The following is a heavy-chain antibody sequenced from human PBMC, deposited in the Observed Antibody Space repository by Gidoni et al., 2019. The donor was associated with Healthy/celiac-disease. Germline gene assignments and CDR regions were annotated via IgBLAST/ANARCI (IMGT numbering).Heavy chain of an antibody. V-gene: IGHV3-15*01. CDR1: GFTFSNAW. CDR2: IKSKTDGGTT. Sequence: EVQLVESGGGLVKPGGSLRLSWAASGFTFSNAWMSWVRQAPGKGLEWVGRIKSKTDGGTTDYAAPVKGRFTISRDDSKNTLYLQMNSLKTEDTAVYYCTTDGYDFWSGSHYGMDVWGQGTTVTVSS. CDR3: TTDGYDFWSGSHYGMDV. D-gene: IGHD3-3*01. J-gene: IGHJ6*02.